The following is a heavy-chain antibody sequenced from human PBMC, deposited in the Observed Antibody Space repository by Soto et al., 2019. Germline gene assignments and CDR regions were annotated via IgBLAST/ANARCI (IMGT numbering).Heavy chain of an antibody. Sequence: QVQLVESAGGVVQPGRSLRLSCAASGFTFSSYGMHWVRQAPGKGLEWVAVISYDGSNKYYADSVKGRFTISRDNSKNTLYLQMNSLRAEDTAVYYCAKDWYGDYGWGQGTLVTVSS. CDR2: ISYDGSNK. CDR3: AKDWYGDYG. D-gene: IGHD4-17*01. J-gene: IGHJ4*02. V-gene: IGHV3-30*18. CDR1: GFTFSSYG.